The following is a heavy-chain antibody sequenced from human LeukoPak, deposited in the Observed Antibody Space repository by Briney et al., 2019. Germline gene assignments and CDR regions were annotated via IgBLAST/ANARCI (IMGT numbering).Heavy chain of an antibody. CDR3: ARATASGNYGEYYYYYMDV. D-gene: IGHD1-26*01. V-gene: IGHV3-21*01. CDR2: ISSSSSYI. J-gene: IGHJ6*03. CDR1: GFTFSSYS. Sequence: PGGSLRLSCAASGFTFSSYSMNWVRQAPGKGLEWVSSISSSSSYIYYADSVKGRFTTSRDNAKNSLYLQMNSLRAEDTAVYYCARATASGNYGEYYYYYMDVWGKGTTVTVSS.